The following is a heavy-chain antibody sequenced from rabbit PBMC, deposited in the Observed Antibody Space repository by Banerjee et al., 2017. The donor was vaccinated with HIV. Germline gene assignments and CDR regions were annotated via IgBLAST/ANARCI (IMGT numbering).Heavy chain of an antibody. CDR1: GFSFSSALP. Sequence: QSLEESGGDLVKPGASLTLTCKTSGFSFSSALPMCWVRQAPGKGLEWIASIDTGDGGSYYASWAKGRFTISLDNAQNTVFLQMTSLTVADTATYFCARWADDYGDFDAFDPRGQGTLVTDS. D-gene: IGHD2-1*01. J-gene: IGHJ2*01. CDR2: IDTGDGGS. V-gene: IGHV1S40*01. CDR3: ARWADDYGDFDAFDP.